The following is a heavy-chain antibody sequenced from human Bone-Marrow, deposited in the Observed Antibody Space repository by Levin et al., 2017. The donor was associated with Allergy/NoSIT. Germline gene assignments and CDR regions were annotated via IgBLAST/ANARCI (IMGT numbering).Heavy chain of an antibody. V-gene: IGHV1-8*01. D-gene: IGHD2-8*01. CDR2: MNTNSGST. CDR1: GYTFTSND. Sequence: GESLKISCQTSGYTFTSNDINWVRQANGQGLEWMGWMNTNSGSTGYAQKFQGRVTMTRSTSISTAYMELSSLRSEDTAVYYCARAYCTNGICYGFDHWGQGTLVTVSS. CDR3: ARAYCTNGICYGFDH. J-gene: IGHJ4*02.